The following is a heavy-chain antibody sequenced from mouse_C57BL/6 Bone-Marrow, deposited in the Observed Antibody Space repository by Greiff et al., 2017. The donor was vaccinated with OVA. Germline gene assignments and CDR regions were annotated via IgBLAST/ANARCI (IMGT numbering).Heavy chain of an antibody. CDR3: ARIYYDYDAWFAY. CDR2: IHPSDSAT. CDR1: GYTFPSYW. Sequence: QVQLQQPGAELVKPVASVKVSCKASGYTFPSYWMHWVKQRPGQGLEWIGRIHPSDSATNYNQKFKGKATLTVDKSSITASMQLSSLTSEDSAVYYCARIYYDYDAWFAYWGQGTLVTVSA. D-gene: IGHD2-4*01. J-gene: IGHJ3*01. V-gene: IGHV1-74*01.